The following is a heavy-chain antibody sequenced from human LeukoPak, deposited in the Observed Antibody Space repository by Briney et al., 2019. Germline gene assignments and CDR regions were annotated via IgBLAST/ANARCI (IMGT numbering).Heavy chain of an antibody. CDR2: IKQDGSEK. CDR3: AKDQDYYDSSGYTGAFDY. V-gene: IGHV3-7*01. Sequence: GGSLRLSCAASGFTFSGYWMSWVRQTPGKGLEWVANIKQDGSEKYYVDSVKGRFTISRDNAKNSLYLQMNSLRAEDTAVYYCAKDQDYYDSSGYTGAFDYWGQGTLVTVSS. J-gene: IGHJ4*02. CDR1: GFTFSGYW. D-gene: IGHD3-22*01.